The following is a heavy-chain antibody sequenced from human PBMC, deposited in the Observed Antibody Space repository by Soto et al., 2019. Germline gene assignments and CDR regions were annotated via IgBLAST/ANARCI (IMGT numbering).Heavy chain of an antibody. CDR2: IYYSGST. CDR1: GGSISSGDYY. V-gene: IGHV4-30-4*01. CDR3: AREEENRNWFDP. Sequence: PSETLSLTCTVSGGSISSGDYYWSWIRQPPGKGLEWIGYIYYSGSTYYNPSLKSRVTISVDTSKNQFSLKLSSVTAADTAVYSCAREEENRNWFDPWGQGTLVTVSS. J-gene: IGHJ5*02.